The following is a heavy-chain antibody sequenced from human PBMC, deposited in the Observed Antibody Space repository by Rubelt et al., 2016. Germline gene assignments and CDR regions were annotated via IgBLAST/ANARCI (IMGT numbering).Heavy chain of an antibody. CDR3: RRDGYHNVGYYFDY. Sequence: QVQLQQWGAGLLKPSETLSLTCAVYGESFSGYYWTWIRQPPGKGLEWIGDFSHSGGTNYNPSLKSRVTISLDTSKNQFSLKLSSVTAADSAVYYFRRDGYHNVGYYFDYWGQGTPVTVSS. CDR1: GESFSGYY. J-gene: IGHJ4*02. CDR2: FSHSGGT. V-gene: IGHV4-34*01. D-gene: IGHD5-24*01.